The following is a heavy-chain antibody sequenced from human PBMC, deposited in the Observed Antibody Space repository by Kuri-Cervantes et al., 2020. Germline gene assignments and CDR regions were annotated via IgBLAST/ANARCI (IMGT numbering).Heavy chain of an antibody. CDR3: AKDLRDGYNL. V-gene: IGHV1-69*01. CDR2: IIPIFGTA. J-gene: IGHJ4*02. D-gene: IGHD5-24*01. CDR1: GFTFSSYA. Sequence: KISCAASGFTFSSYAISWVRQAPGQGLEWMGGIIPIFGTANYAQKFQGRVTITADESTSTAYMELSSLRSEDTAVYYCAKDLRDGYNLWGQGTLVTVSS.